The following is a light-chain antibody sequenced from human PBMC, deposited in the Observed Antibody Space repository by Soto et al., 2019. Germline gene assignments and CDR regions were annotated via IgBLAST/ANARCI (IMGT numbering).Light chain of an antibody. CDR1: QSDLYSSKNKNY. CDR2: WAS. CDR3: QHDLNTPYT. J-gene: IGKJ2*01. Sequence: DIVMTQSPDSLAVYLGERATINCKSSQSDLYSSKNKNYLACYQQKPRQPPKLLIYWASTREYGVPDRFSGSGSGTDFTLTISSLQAEDVAVYYCQHDLNTPYTFGQVTNLEIK. V-gene: IGKV4-1*01.